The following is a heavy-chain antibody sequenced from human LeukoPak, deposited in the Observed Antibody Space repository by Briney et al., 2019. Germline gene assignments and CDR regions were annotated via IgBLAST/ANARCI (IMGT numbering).Heavy chain of an antibody. D-gene: IGHD3-22*01. V-gene: IGHV4-59*12. CDR2: IYYSGTT. CDR3: ARGGDSSPYFYFYQ. J-gene: IGHJ4*02. Sequence: SETLSLTCSVSGGSISSDYWSWIRQPPGKGLEWIGYIYYSGTTNYNPSLKSRVTISVDTSENQFSLKLSSVTAADTAVYFCARGGDSSPYFYFYQWGQGTLVTVSS. CDR1: GGSISSDY.